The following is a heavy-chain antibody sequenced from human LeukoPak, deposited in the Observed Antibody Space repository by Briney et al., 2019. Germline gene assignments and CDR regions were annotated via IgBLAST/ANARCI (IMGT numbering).Heavy chain of an antibody. CDR2: ISWNGGST. Sequence: GGSLRLSCPASRFTFDNYAMHWVRQAPGKGLEGVSGISWNGGSTGYADSVKGRFTISRDNAKNSLYLQMNSLRAEDTALYYCAKGLRSNRAVAGTDYWGQGTLVTVSS. CDR3: AKGLRSNRAVAGTDY. D-gene: IGHD6-19*01. CDR1: RFTFDNYA. V-gene: IGHV3-9*01. J-gene: IGHJ4*02.